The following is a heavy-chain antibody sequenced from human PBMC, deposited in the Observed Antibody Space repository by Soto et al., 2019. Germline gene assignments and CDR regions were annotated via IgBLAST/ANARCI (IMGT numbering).Heavy chain of an antibody. D-gene: IGHD1-1*01. J-gene: IGHJ6*03. Sequence: QVQLVQSGADVKKPGSSVKISCTASGAAFSNYTFTWVRRAPGQGLEWVGRVIPLLDASNYAEKFQDRFTISADRSTSTVYMELSGLRSEDSAIYYCASGKSQMSQDRMGFYYYMDVWGKGTTVTVSS. CDR2: VIPLLDAS. V-gene: IGHV1-69*08. CDR3: ASGKSQMSQDRMGFYYYMDV. CDR1: GAAFSNYT.